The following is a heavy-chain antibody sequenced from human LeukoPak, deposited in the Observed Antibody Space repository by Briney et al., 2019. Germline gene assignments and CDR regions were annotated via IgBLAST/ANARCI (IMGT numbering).Heavy chain of an antibody. CDR1: GYTFTSYG. V-gene: IGHV1-2*02. Sequence: GASVKVSCKASGYTFTSYGISWVRQAPGQGLEWMGWINPNSGGTNYAQKFQGRVTMTRDTSISTAYMELSRLRSDDTAVYYCARDATDAFDIWGQGTMVTVSS. CDR3: ARDATDAFDI. J-gene: IGHJ3*02. CDR2: INPNSGGT.